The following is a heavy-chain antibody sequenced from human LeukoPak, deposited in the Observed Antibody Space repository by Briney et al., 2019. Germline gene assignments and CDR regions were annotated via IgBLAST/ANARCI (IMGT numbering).Heavy chain of an antibody. V-gene: IGHV4-59*01. CDR1: GGSLSSYY. Sequence: SETLSLTCTVSGGSLSSYYWSWIRQPPGKGLEWSGYIYYSGSTNYNPTLKSRVTISVDTSKNQFSLKLSSVLAADTAVYYCARGDYYYDSSGPPPADIWGQGTMVTVSS. CDR3: ARGDYYYDSSGPPPADI. D-gene: IGHD3-22*01. J-gene: IGHJ3*02. CDR2: IYYSGST.